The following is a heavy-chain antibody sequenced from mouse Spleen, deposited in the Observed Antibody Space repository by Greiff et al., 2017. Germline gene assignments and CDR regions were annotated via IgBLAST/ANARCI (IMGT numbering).Heavy chain of an antibody. V-gene: IGHV1-82*01. CDR3: ARQSYGADYYAMDY. CDR1: GYAFSSSW. Sequence: VQLQQSGPELVKPGASVKISCKASGYAFSSSWMNWVKQRPGKGLEWIGRIYPGDGDTNYNGKFKGKATLTADKSSSTAYMQLSSLTSEDSAVYLCARQSYGADYYAMDYWGQGTSVTVSS. J-gene: IGHJ4*01. D-gene: IGHD1-2*01. CDR2: IYPGDGDT.